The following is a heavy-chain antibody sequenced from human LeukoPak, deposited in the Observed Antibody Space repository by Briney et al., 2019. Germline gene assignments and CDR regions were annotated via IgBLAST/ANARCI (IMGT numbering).Heavy chain of an antibody. V-gene: IGHV1-18*01. Sequence: ASVEVSCKASGYTFTSYGISWVRQAPGQGLEWMGWISAYNGNTNYAQKLQGRVTMTTDTSTSTAYMELRSLRSDDTAVYYCARARRGDPGTGGGYWGQGTLVTVSS. CDR1: GYTFTSYG. J-gene: IGHJ4*02. D-gene: IGHD3/OR15-3a*01. CDR3: ARARRGDPGTGGGY. CDR2: ISAYNGNT.